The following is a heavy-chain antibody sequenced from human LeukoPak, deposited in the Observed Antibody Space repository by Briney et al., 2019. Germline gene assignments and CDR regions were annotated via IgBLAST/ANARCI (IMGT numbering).Heavy chain of an antibody. CDR1: GYTFTSYD. Sequence: ASVKVSCKASGYTFTSYDINWVRQATGQGLEWMGWMNPNSGNTGYAQKFQGRVTMTRNTSISTAYMELSSLRSEDTAVYYCARDDSSWPKATFDYWGQGTLVTVSS. CDR3: ARDDSSWPKATFDY. V-gene: IGHV1-8*01. CDR2: MNPNSGNT. D-gene: IGHD6-13*01. J-gene: IGHJ4*02.